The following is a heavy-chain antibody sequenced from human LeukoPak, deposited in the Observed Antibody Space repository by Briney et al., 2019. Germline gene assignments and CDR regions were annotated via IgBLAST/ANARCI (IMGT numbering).Heavy chain of an antibody. Sequence: SETLSLTCTVPGGSISSYYWSWIRQPPGKGLEWIGYIYTSGSTNYNPSLKSRVTISVDTSKNQFSLKLSSVTAADTAVYYCARLSGIAARPGWFDPWGQGTLVTVSS. J-gene: IGHJ5*02. CDR1: GGSISSYY. V-gene: IGHV4-4*09. D-gene: IGHD6-6*01. CDR3: ARLSGIAARPGWFDP. CDR2: IYTSGST.